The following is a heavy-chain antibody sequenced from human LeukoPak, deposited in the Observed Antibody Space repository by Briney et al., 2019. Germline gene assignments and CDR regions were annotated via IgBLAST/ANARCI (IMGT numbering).Heavy chain of an antibody. D-gene: IGHD2-2*01. Sequence: GSLRLSCAASGFTFSSYAMSWVRQAPGKGLEWVSAISGSGGSTYYADSVKGRFTISRDNSKNTLYLQMNSLRAEDTAVYYCAKYAYCSSTSCYLQNFDYWGQGTLVTVSS. J-gene: IGHJ4*02. V-gene: IGHV3-23*01. CDR2: ISGSGGST. CDR1: GFTFSSYA. CDR3: AKYAYCSSTSCYLQNFDY.